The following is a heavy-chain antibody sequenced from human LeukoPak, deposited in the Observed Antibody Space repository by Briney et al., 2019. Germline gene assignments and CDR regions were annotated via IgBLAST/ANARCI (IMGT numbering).Heavy chain of an antibody. CDR2: IYTSGST. V-gene: IGHV4-61*02. CDR1: GGSISSGSYY. Sequence: SETLSLTCTVSGGSISSGSYYWSWIRQPAGKGLEWIGRIYTSGSTNYNPSLKSRVTISVDTSKNQFSLKLSSVTAADTAVYYCARDSGSYYGLHYYYYYMDVWGKGTTVTVSS. CDR3: ARDSGSYYGLHYYYYYMDV. D-gene: IGHD1-26*01. J-gene: IGHJ6*03.